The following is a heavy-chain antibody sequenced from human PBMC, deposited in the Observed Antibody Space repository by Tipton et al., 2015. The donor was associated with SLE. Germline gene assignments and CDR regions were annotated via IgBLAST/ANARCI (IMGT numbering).Heavy chain of an antibody. CDR3: ARLFSPTPYGDYVYFDY. CDR1: GGSFSGYY. CDR2: IYYSGST. D-gene: IGHD4-17*01. J-gene: IGHJ4*02. Sequence: GLVKPSETLSLTCAVYGGSFSGYYWSWIRQPPGKGLEWIGSIYYSGSTNYNPPLKSRVTISVDTSKNHFSLKLSSVTAADTAVYYCARLFSPTPYGDYVYFDYWGQGTLVTVSS. V-gene: IGHV4-59*08.